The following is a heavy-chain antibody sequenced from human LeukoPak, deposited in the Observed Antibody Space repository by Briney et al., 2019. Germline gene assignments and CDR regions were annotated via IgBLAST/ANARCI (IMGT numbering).Heavy chain of an antibody. V-gene: IGHV3-74*01. CDR1: GFTFSSYW. Sequence: GPLRLSCAASGFTFSSYWMHWVRQAPGKGLVWVSRINSVGSSTSYADSVKGRFTISRDNAKNTLYLQMNSLRAEDTAVYYCARNYYDSSGYYYDDAFDIWGQGTMVTVSS. J-gene: IGHJ3*02. CDR3: ARNYYDSSGYYYDDAFDI. D-gene: IGHD3-22*01. CDR2: INSVGSST.